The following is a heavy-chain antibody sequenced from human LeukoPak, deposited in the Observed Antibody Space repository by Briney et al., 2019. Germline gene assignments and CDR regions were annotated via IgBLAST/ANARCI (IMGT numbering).Heavy chain of an antibody. Sequence: SETLSLTCTVSGGSISSYYWSWIRQPPGKGLEWIGYIYYSGSTNYNPSLKSRVTISVDTSKNQFSLKLSSVTAADTAVYYCARLRVTIFGVVINYYGMDVWGQGTTVTVSS. CDR3: ARLRVTIFGVVINYYGMDV. CDR2: IYYSGST. V-gene: IGHV4-59*08. D-gene: IGHD3-3*01. CDR1: GGSISSYY. J-gene: IGHJ6*02.